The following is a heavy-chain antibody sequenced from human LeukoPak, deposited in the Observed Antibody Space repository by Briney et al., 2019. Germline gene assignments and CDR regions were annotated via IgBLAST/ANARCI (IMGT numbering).Heavy chain of an antibody. J-gene: IGHJ4*02. CDR1: GGTFSSYA. CDR2: IIPIFGTA. V-gene: IGHV1-69*13. CDR3: ARVRERYSGSYWGKFDY. Sequence: ASVKVSCKASGGTFSSYAISWVRQAPGQGLEWMGGIIPIFGTANYAQKFQGRVTITADESTSTAYMELSSLRSEDTAVYYCARVRERYSGSYWGKFDYWGQGTLVTVFS. D-gene: IGHD1-26*01.